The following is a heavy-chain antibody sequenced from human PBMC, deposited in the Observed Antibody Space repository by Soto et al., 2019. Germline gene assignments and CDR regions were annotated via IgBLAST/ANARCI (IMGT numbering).Heavy chain of an antibody. CDR1: GFTFSSYG. V-gene: IGHV3-30*18. J-gene: IGHJ3*02. CDR2: ISYDGSNK. D-gene: IGHD3-22*01. Sequence: GGSLRLSCAASGFTFSSYGMHWVRQAPGKGLEWVAVISYDGSNKYYADSVKGRFTISRDNSKNTLYLQMNSLRAEDTAVYYCAKPRRGIRITMTREVAFDIWGQGTMVTVSS. CDR3: AKPRRGIRITMTREVAFDI.